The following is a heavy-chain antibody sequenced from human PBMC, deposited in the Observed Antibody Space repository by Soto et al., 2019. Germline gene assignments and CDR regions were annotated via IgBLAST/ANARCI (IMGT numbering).Heavy chain of an antibody. J-gene: IGHJ3*02. Sequence: ASVKVSCKASGYTFTSYYMHWVRQAPGQGLEWMGIINPSGGSTSYAQKFQGRVTMTRDTSTSTVYMELSSLRSEDTAVYYCASSPDVVKWGGWDAFDIWGQGTMVTVSS. CDR1: GYTFTSYY. D-gene: IGHD2-15*01. CDR3: ASSPDVVKWGGWDAFDI. V-gene: IGHV1-46*03. CDR2: INPSGGST.